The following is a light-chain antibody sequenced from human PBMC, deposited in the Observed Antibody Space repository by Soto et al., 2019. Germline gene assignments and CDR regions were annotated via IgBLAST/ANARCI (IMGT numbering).Light chain of an antibody. V-gene: IGKV1-33*01. CDR1: QDISNY. CDR2: DAS. J-gene: IGKJ2*01. CDR3: QQYDNLPHT. Sequence: DIQMTQSPSSLSASVGDRVTITCQASQDISNYLNWYQQKPGKAPKLLIYDASDLETGVPSRFSGSGSGTDFTFTISSLQPEDIATYYCQQYDNLPHTFGQGTKVDIK.